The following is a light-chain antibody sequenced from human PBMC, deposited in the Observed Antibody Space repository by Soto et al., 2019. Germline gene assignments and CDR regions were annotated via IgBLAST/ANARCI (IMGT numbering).Light chain of an antibody. CDR1: QSISGR. J-gene: IGKJ2*01. CDR2: DAS. CDR3: QHHIPYSPP. Sequence: DSQMTQSPSTLSASVGDRVTITCRASQSISGRVAWYQQKPGKAPKLLIYDASKLQSGVPSRFSGSGSETEFTLAITSLQPYYFATYYFQHHIPYSPPFGQGTKLEIK. V-gene: IGKV1-5*01.